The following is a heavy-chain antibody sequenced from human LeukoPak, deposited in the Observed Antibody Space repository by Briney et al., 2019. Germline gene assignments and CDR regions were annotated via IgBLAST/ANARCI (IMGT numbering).Heavy chain of an antibody. CDR3: ARHEFGSSSAAFDS. V-gene: IGHV4-59*01. Sequence: SETLSLTCTVSGGSISSYYWSWIWQPPGKGLEWIGYIYYSGSTNYNPSLKSRVTISVDTSKNQFSLELSSVTAADTAVYYCARHEFGSSSAAFDSWGQGTMVIVSS. D-gene: IGHD6-6*01. CDR2: IYYSGST. CDR1: GGSISSYY. J-gene: IGHJ3*01.